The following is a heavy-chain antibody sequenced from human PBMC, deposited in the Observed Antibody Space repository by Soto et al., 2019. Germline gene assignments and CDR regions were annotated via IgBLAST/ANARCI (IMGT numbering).Heavy chain of an antibody. CDR1: GFTFSSYA. J-gene: IGHJ4*02. Sequence: GGSLILSCAASGFTFSSYAMHWVRQAPGKGLEWVAVISYDGSNKYYADSVKGRFTISRDNSKNTLYLQMNSLRAEDTAVYYCARDEGLEAYCSSTSCYAPFDYWGQGTLVTVSS. CDR2: ISYDGSNK. D-gene: IGHD2-2*01. CDR3: ARDEGLEAYCSSTSCYAPFDY. V-gene: IGHV3-30-3*01.